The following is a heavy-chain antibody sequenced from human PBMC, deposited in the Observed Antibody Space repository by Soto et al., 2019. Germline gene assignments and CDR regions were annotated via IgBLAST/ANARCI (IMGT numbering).Heavy chain of an antibody. D-gene: IGHD1-7*01. CDR3: ARDGIGGTVFRGYLDY. J-gene: IGHJ4*02. CDR2: IRFDGSNE. V-gene: IGHV3-33*01. CDR1: GGIFHGYG. Sequence: EQLVESGGGVVQPGTSLRLSCAVPGGIFHGYGMHWVRQAPGKGLEWVAIIRFDGSNEEYADSVKGRFTISRDNSKNTLYLQMNTLGAEDTAVYYCARDGIGGTVFRGYLDYWGRGNVVTVSS.